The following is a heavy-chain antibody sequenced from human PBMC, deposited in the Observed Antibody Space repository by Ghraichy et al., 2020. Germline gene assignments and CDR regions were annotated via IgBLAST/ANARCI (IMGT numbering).Heavy chain of an antibody. CDR1: GFTFSSYG. Sequence: GGSLRLSCAASGFTFSSYGMHWVRQAPGKGLEWVAVISYDGSNKYYADSVKGRFTISRDNSKNTLYLQMNSLRAEDTAVYYCAKDRVGATGYWGQGTLVTVSS. CDR3: AKDRVGATGY. CDR2: ISYDGSNK. J-gene: IGHJ4*02. D-gene: IGHD1-26*01. V-gene: IGHV3-30*18.